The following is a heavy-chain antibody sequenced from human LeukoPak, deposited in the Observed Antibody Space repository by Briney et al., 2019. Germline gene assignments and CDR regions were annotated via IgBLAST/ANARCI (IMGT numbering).Heavy chain of an antibody. CDR1: GGSISSYY. V-gene: IGHV4-59*01. J-gene: IGHJ4*02. CDR3: ATGVHGIAAAGDYYFDY. Sequence: NPSETLSLPCTVSGGSISSYYWSWIRQPPGKGLEWIGYMYYRGNTNYNPSLKSRVTISIDTPNNQFSLELSSVTAADTAVYYCATGVHGIAAAGDYYFDYWGQGTLVTVSS. CDR2: MYYRGNT. D-gene: IGHD6-13*01.